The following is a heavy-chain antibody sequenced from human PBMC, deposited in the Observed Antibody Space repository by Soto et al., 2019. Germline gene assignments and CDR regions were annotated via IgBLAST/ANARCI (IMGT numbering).Heavy chain of an antibody. CDR1: GYTFTSYG. CDR2: ISPSGGST. V-gene: IGHV1-46*01. J-gene: IGHJ3*02. D-gene: IGHD6-19*01. CDR3: ARDSSVDSSGWYFNAFDI. Sequence: ASVKVSCKASGYTFTSYGISWVRQAPGQGLEWMGWISPSGGSTTYAQKFQGRVTMTRDTSTSTVYMELSSLRSEDTAVYYCARDSSVDSSGWYFNAFDIWGQGTMVTVSS.